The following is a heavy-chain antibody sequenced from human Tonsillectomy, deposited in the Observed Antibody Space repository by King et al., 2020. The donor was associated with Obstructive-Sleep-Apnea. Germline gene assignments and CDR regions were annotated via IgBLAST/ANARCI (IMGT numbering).Heavy chain of an antibody. Sequence: VQLQESGPGLVKPSQTLSLTCTVSGGSISSGGYYWSWIRQHPGKGLEWIGYIYYSGSTYYNPSLNSRVTISVDTSKNQFSLKLSFVTAADTAVYYCASRRAHIFDDYGDGFDYWGQGTLVTVSS. V-gene: IGHV4-31*03. CDR1: GGSISSGGYY. J-gene: IGHJ4*02. CDR2: IYYSGST. CDR3: ASRRAHIFDDYGDGFDY. D-gene: IGHD4-17*01.